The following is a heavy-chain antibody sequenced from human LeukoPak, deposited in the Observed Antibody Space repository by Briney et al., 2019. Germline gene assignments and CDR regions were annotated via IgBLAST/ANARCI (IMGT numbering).Heavy chain of an antibody. J-gene: IGHJ6*03. CDR2: IRYDGSNK. CDR3: AKDRRITIFGVVIKGAYYYYYMDV. V-gene: IGHV3-30*02. D-gene: IGHD3-3*01. CDR1: GFTFSSYG. Sequence: GGPLRLSCAASGFTFSSYGMHWVRQAPGKGLEWVAFIRYDGSNKYYADSVKGRFTISRDNSKNTLYLQMNSLRAEDTAVYYCAKDRRITIFGVVIKGAYYYYYMDVWGKGTTVTVSS.